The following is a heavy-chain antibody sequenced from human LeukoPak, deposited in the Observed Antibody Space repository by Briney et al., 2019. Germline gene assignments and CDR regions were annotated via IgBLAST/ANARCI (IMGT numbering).Heavy chain of an antibody. CDR3: AKGAYYYGY. CDR1: AFTFSSYG. Sequence: PGGSLRLSCVASAFTFSSYGMHWVRQAPGKGLEWVAFIRDDGRSKYYADSVKGRFTISRDNSKNTLYLQMNSLRAEDTAVYYCAKGAYYYGYWGQGTLVTVSS. CDR2: IRDDGRSK. D-gene: IGHD3-10*01. J-gene: IGHJ4*02. V-gene: IGHV3-30*02.